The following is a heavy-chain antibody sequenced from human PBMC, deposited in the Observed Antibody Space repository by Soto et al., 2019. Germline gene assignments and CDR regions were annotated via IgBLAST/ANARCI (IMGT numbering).Heavy chain of an antibody. V-gene: IGHV1-18*01. Sequence: ASVKVSCKASGYTFTSYAMHWVRQAPVQILELIVWMSAYNFNTNYSQKLQGRVTVTTYTSTSTAYIELRSLRSDDTAVYYCARDEAGTVYWG. CDR3: ARDEAGTVY. CDR1: GYTFTSYA. J-gene: IGHJ4*01. CDR2: MSAYNFNT. D-gene: IGHD6-13*01.